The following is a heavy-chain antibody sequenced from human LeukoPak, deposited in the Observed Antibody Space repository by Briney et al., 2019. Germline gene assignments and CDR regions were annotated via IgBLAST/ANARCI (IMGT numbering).Heavy chain of an antibody. D-gene: IGHD2-15*01. CDR3: GGQDCSGGSWYGGSIDY. J-gene: IGHJ4*02. Sequence: VASVKVSCKASGGTFSSYAISWVRQAPGQGLEWMGGIIPIFGTANYAQKFQGRVTITTDESTSTAYMELSSLRSEDTAVYYCGGQDCSGGSWYGGSIDYWGQGTLVTVSS. V-gene: IGHV1-69*05. CDR1: GGTFSSYA. CDR2: IIPIFGTA.